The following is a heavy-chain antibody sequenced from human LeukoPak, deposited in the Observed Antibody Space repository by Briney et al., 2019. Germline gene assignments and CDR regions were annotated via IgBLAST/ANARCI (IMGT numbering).Heavy chain of an antibody. D-gene: IGHD6-13*01. CDR3: AKDIPSSSWYLGY. J-gene: IGHJ4*02. CDR1: GFTFSSSG. V-gene: IGHV3-30*02. Sequence: GGSLRFSCAASGFTFSSSGMHWVRQAPGKGLEWVALIRSDGSNKYYADSVKGRFTVSRDNSKDTLYLQMNSLRPDDTAVYYCAKDIPSSSWYLGYWGQGTLVTVSS. CDR2: IRSDGSNK.